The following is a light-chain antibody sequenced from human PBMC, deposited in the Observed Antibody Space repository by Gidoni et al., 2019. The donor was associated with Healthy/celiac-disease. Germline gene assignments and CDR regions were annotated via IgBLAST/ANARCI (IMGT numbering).Light chain of an antibody. Sequence: QSALTQPPSESGSPGQSVTISCTGTSSDVGGYNYVSGYQQHPGKAPKLLIYEVSKRPSGVPDRFSGSKSGNTASLTVSGLQAEDEADYYCSSYAGINNMVFGGGTKLTVL. J-gene: IGLJ2*01. V-gene: IGLV2-8*01. CDR3: SSYAGINNMV. CDR1: SSDVGGYNY. CDR2: EVS.